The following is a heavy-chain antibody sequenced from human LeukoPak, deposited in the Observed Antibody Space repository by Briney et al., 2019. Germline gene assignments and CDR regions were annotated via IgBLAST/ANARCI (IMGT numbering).Heavy chain of an antibody. CDR1: GFTFSSYS. J-gene: IGHJ6*03. CDR3: ARRVGLGYCSGGSCYSGGYYYYYMDV. D-gene: IGHD2-15*01. CDR2: ISSSSSTI. V-gene: IGHV3-48*01. Sequence: PPGGSLRLSCAASGFTFSSYSMNWVRQAPGKGLGWVSYISSSSSTIYYADSVKGRFTISRDNAKNSLYLQMNSLRAEDTAVYYCARRVGLGYCSGGSCYSGGYYYYYMDVWGKGTTVTVSS.